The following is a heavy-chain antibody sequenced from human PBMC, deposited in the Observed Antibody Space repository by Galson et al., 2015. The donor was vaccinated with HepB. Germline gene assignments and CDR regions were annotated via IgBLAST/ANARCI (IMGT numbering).Heavy chain of an antibody. CDR3: ARHENYYRYGSYFNEADY. CDR2: IFPGDSAT. D-gene: IGHD3-10*01. Sequence: QSGAEVKKPGESLKISCKTSGYTFNKYWIGWVRQLPGKGLEWMGVIFPGDSATRYGPSFQGRVIISVDMSINTAYLQWSSLEASDTAMYYCARHENYYRYGSYFNEADYWGQGTRVTVTS. J-gene: IGHJ4*02. V-gene: IGHV5-51*01. CDR1: GYTFNKYW.